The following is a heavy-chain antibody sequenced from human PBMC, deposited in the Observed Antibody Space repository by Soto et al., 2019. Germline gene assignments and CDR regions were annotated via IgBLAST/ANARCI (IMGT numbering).Heavy chain of an antibody. V-gene: IGHV4-31*01. D-gene: IGHD2-2*01. CDR2: TSNSGST. Sequence: QVQLQESGPGLVKPSQTLSLTCTVSGGSITSSGYYWSWIRQHPGEGLEWIGFTSNSGSTSYNPSLKSLVTLSLVTSSNLLSVILMSVTAADKAVYYCATGGGSTKVDYWGQGTLVTVSP. CDR3: ATGGGSTKVDY. J-gene: IGHJ4*02. CDR1: GGSITSSGYY.